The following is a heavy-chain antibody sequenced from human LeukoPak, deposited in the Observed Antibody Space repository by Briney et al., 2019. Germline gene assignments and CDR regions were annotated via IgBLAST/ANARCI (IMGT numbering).Heavy chain of an antibody. D-gene: IGHD3-10*02. CDR3: AKELDTMFFDY. J-gene: IGHJ4*02. CDR1: GFNFRRYT. V-gene: IGHV3-43*01. Sequence: GGSLRLSCATSGFNFRRYTIHWVRQAPGKGLEWVSLAGWAGGTTYYSDSVRGRFTISRDSGRNSVYLQMNSLTTDDTAFYFCAKELDTMFFDYWGQGALVTVSS. CDR2: AGWAGGTT.